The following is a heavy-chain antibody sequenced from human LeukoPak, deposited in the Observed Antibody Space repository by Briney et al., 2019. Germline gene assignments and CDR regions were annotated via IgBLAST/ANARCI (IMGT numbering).Heavy chain of an antibody. CDR3: ARVPYYGGKHFDY. V-gene: IGHV3-21*01. D-gene: IGHD4-23*01. CDR2: ISSSSSYI. Sequence: GGSLRLSCAASGFTFSSYNMNWVRQAPGKGLEWVSSISSSSSYIYYADSVKGRFTISRDNAKNSLYLQMNSLRAEDTAVYYCARVPYYGGKHFDYWGQGTLVTVSS. CDR1: GFTFSSYN. J-gene: IGHJ4*02.